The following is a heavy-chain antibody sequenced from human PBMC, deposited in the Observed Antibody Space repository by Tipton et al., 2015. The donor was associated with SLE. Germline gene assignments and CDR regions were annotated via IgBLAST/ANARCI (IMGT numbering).Heavy chain of an antibody. V-gene: IGHV3-74*03. J-gene: IGHJ4*02. CDR2: INSDGSST. CDR1: GFTFSSHW. Sequence: GSLRLSCAAFGFTFSSHWMHWVRQVPGKGLVWVSRINSDGSSTTYADSVKGRFTISRDNAKNTVHLQMHSLTVEDTAVYYCARMVVRTTAADHFDLWGQGILVTVSS. CDR3: ARMVVRTTAADHFDL. D-gene: IGHD6-13*01.